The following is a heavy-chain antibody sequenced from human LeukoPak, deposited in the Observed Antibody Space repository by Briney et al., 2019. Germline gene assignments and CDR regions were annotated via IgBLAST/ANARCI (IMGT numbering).Heavy chain of an antibody. V-gene: IGHV3-15*01. J-gene: IGHJ5*02. Sequence: GGSLRLSCVVSGFIFSNAWLTWVRQAPGKGLEWVGRIKSKTDGETTDYAAPVKGRFTISRDDSKNTLYLQMNSLKTEDTAVYYCTTDHDYSDYAPQVAWGQGTLVTVSS. CDR2: IKSKTDGETT. CDR3: TTDHDYSDYAPQVA. CDR1: GFIFSNAW. D-gene: IGHD4-11*01.